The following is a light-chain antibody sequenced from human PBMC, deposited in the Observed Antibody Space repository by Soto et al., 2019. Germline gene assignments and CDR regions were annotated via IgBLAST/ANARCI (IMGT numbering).Light chain of an antibody. CDR2: GAS. J-gene: IGKJ2*01. Sequence: EIVLTQSPGTLSLSPGERATLSCRASQSVSSYYLAWYQQKPGQAPSLLIYGASNRATGIPDRFSGSGSGTDFTLTISRLEPEDFAVYYCQQYGTSPPTYTFGQGTKLEIK. CDR1: QSVSSYY. V-gene: IGKV3-20*01. CDR3: QQYGTSPPTYT.